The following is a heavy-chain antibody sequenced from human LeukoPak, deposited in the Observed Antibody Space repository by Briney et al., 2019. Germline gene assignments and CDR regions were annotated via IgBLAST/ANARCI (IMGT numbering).Heavy chain of an antibody. CDR2: IYTSGST. CDR1: GGSISSYY. V-gene: IGHV4-4*07. D-gene: IGHD2-8*01. Sequence: SETLSLTCTVSGGSISSYYWSWIRQPAGKGLEWIGRIYTSGSTNYNPSLKSRVTMSVDTSKNQFSLKLSSVTAADTAVYYCAREIVLMVYAHKYYYYGMDVWGQGTTVTVSS. J-gene: IGHJ6*02. CDR3: AREIVLMVYAHKYYYYGMDV.